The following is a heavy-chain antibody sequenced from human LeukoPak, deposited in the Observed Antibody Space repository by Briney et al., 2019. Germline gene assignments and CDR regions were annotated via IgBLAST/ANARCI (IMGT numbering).Heavy chain of an antibody. D-gene: IGHD3-9*01. J-gene: IGHJ6*02. CDR2: ISAYNGNT. CDR3: ACLGSNDILTGWDYYYGMDV. Sequence: ASVKVSCKASGYTLTSYGISWLRQAPGQGLEWMGWISAYNGNTNYAQKLQGRVTMTTDTSTSTAYMELRSLRSDDTAVYYCACLGSNDILTGWDYYYGMDVWGQGTTVTASS. CDR1: GYTLTSYG. V-gene: IGHV1-18*01.